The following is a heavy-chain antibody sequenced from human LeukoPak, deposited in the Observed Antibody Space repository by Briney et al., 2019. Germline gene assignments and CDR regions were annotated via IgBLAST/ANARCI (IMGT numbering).Heavy chain of an antibody. D-gene: IGHD3-10*01. J-gene: IGHJ4*02. CDR2: IKSKTDGGTT. V-gene: IGHV3-15*01. Sequence: GGSLRLSCAGSGFTFNNAWMTWVRQAAGKGLECVGRIKSKTDGGTTDYAAPVKDRFTISRDDSKSTLYLQMNSLQTEDTGVYYCTTELVWFGVLAHWGQGTLATVSS. CDR1: GFTFNNAW. CDR3: TTELVWFGVLAH.